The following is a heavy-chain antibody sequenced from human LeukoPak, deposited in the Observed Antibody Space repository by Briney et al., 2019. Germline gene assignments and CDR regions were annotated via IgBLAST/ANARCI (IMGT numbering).Heavy chain of an antibody. J-gene: IGHJ4*02. CDR1: GGSISSYY. CDR2: IYYSGST. Sequence: SETLSLTCTVSGGSISSYYWSWIRQPPGKGLEWIGYIYYSGSTNYNPSLKSRVTISVDTSKNQFSLKLSSVTAADTAVYYCARGDTGDVIDYWGQGTLVTVSS. V-gene: IGHV4-59*01. CDR3: ARGDTGDVIDY. D-gene: IGHD7-27*01.